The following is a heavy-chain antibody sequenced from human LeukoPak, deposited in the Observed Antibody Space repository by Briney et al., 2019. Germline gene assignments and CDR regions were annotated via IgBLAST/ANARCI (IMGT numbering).Heavy chain of an antibody. J-gene: IGHJ4*02. Sequence: PGGSLRLSCAASGFTVSSNYMSWVRQAPGKGLEWVSVIYSGGSTYYADSVKGRFTISRDNAKNSLYLQMNSLRAEDTAVYYCARDGKAVWHIVVVTAVQFDYWGQGTLVTVSS. CDR3: ARDGKAVWHIVVVTAVQFDY. D-gene: IGHD2-21*02. CDR2: IYSGGST. V-gene: IGHV3-66*01. CDR1: GFTVSSNY.